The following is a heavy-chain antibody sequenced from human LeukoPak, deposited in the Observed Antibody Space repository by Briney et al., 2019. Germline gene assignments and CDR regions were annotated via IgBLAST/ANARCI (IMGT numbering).Heavy chain of an antibody. D-gene: IGHD3-10*01. J-gene: IGHJ6*03. CDR3: ARIRWFGESSYYYYYMDV. Sequence: SGPTLVNPTQTLTLTCTFSGFSLSTSGMCVSWIRQPPGKALEWLARIDWDDDKYYSTSLKTRLTISKDTSKNQVVLTMTNMDPVDTATYYCARIRWFGESSYYYYYMDVWGKGTTVTVSS. CDR2: IDWDDDK. V-gene: IGHV2-70*11. CDR1: GFSLSTSGMC.